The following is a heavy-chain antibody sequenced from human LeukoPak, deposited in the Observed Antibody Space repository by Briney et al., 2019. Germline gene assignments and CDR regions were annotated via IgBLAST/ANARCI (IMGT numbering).Heavy chain of an antibody. CDR3: ARPQDRAVVDAPLDY. D-gene: IGHD3-22*01. V-gene: IGHV3-30-3*01. CDR1: GFTFSSYA. J-gene: IGHJ4*02. CDR2: ISYDGSNK. Sequence: GGSLRLSCAASGFTFSSYAMHWVRQAPGKGLEWVAVISYDGSNKYYADSVKGRFTISRDNSKNTLYLQMNSLRAEDTAVYYCARPQDRAVVDAPLDYWGQGTLVTVSS.